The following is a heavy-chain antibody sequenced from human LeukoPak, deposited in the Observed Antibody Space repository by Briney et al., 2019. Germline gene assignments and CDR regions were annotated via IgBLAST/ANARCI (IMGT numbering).Heavy chain of an antibody. CDR1: GFIFSNYG. J-gene: IGHJ4*02. D-gene: IGHD2-21*02. Sequence: GGSLRLSCVVSGFIFSNYGMHWVRQAPGKGLEWVAFIRYDGKTEHYADSVKGRLTVSRDTSKNTLYLQVNSLRAEDTAVYYCVRDGMVTEPINYWGQGTLVTVSS. V-gene: IGHV3-30*02. CDR2: IRYDGKTE. CDR3: VRDGMVTEPINY.